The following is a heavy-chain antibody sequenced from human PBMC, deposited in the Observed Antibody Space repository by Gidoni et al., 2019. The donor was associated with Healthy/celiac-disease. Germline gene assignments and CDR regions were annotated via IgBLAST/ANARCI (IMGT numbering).Heavy chain of an antibody. CDR1: GFTFSSHS. V-gene: IGHV3-21*01. J-gene: IGHJ3*02. Sequence: EVQLVESGGGLVKPGGSLSVSCPASGFTFSSHSMNWVRQATGKGLEGVASTSSRSSYIYYAYSVKGRFTSSRDNAKNSLYLPMNSLRADYTAVYYCASIAAAGVNDAFDIWGQGTMVTVSS. D-gene: IGHD6-13*01. CDR2: TSSRSSYI. CDR3: ASIAAAGVNDAFDI.